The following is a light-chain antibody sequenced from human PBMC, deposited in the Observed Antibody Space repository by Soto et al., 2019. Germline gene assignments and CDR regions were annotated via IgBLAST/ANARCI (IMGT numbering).Light chain of an antibody. CDR2: DVS. CDR1: TNDVGAYNY. CDR3: TSYTASDTLV. V-gene: IGLV2-14*03. Sequence: QSALTQPASVSGSPGQSITISCSGTTNDVGAYNYVSWYQHHPGKAPRFIIYDVSGRPSGVSNRFSGSKSGNTASLTISGIQAEDEADYYCTSYTASDTLVFGGGTKLTVL. J-gene: IGLJ2*01.